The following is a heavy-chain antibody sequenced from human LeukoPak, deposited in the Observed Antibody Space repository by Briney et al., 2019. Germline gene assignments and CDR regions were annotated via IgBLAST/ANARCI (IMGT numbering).Heavy chain of an antibody. V-gene: IGHV3-74*01. CDR3: ARGVDYYENSGTIDC. CDR1: GFTFSNYW. D-gene: IGHD3-22*01. CDR2: IKGDGSST. J-gene: IGHJ4*02. Sequence: GGSLRLSCAASGFTFSNYWMHWVRQTPGEGLVCISLIKGDGSSTTYADSVKGRFTISRDNAKNTVYLQMNSLRAEDTAVYYCARGVDYYENSGTIDCWGQGTLVTVSS.